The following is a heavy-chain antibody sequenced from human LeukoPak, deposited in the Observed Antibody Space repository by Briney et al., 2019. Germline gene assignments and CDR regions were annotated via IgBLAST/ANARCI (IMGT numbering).Heavy chain of an antibody. Sequence: SGPALVKPTQTLTLTCTFSGFSLSTSGMCVSWIRQPPGKALERLALIDWDDDKYYSTSLKTRLTISKDTSKNQVVLTMTNMDPVDTATYYCARSGVAATDDAFDIWGQGTMVTVSS. CDR1: GFSLSTSGMC. D-gene: IGHD2-15*01. CDR2: IDWDDDK. V-gene: IGHV2-70*01. CDR3: ARSGVAATDDAFDI. J-gene: IGHJ3*02.